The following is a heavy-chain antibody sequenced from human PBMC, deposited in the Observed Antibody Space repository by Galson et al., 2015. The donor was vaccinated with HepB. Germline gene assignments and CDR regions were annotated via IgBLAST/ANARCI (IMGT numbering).Heavy chain of an antibody. CDR2: FDPQAGET. CDR1: GYTLTELS. CDR3: ATFTFGSAFEI. D-gene: IGHD3-16*01. Sequence: SVKVSCKVSGYTLTELSMHWVRQAPGKGLEWMGGFDPQAGETIYAQRLQGKVTMTEDTSTDTVHMELSSLRSEDTAVYYCATFTFGSAFEIWGQGTMVAVSS. J-gene: IGHJ3*02. V-gene: IGHV1-24*01.